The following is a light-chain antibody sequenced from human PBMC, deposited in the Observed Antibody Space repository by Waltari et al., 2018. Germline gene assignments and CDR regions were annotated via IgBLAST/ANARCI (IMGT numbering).Light chain of an antibody. CDR3: AAWDDTLNGYV. CDR2: SND. CDR1: SSNIGSNT. J-gene: IGLJ1*01. Sequence: QSVLTQPPSASGTPGQRVTISCSGSSSNIGSNTVNYYPPLPGTAPKLLIYSNDRRPSGVPDRFSGSKSGTSASLAISGLQSEDEADYYCAAWDDTLNGYVFGTGTKVTVL. V-gene: IGLV1-44*01.